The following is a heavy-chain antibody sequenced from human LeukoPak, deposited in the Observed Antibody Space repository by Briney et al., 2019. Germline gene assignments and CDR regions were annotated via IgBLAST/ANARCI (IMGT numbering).Heavy chain of an antibody. D-gene: IGHD2-2*01. CDR3: ARERAYCSSTSCRGKSDRFDP. J-gene: IGHJ5*02. V-gene: IGHV1-46*01. CDR2: INPSGGST. Sequence: ASVKVSCKASGYTFSSFYMHWVRQAPGQGLEWMGIINPSGGSTSYAQKFQGRVTMTRDTSTSTVYMELSSLRSEDTAVYYCARERAYCSSTSCRGKSDRFDPWGQGTLVTVSS. CDR1: GYTFSSFY.